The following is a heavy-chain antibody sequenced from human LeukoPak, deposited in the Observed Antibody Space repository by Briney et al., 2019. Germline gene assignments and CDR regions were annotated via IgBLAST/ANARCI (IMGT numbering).Heavy chain of an antibody. Sequence: ASVKVSCKASGYTFTSYGISWVRQAPGQGLEWMGWISAYNGNTNYAQKLQGRVTMTTDTSTSTAYMELRSPRSDDTAVYYCARDAGYSGYDEGYFDYWGQGTLVTVSS. J-gene: IGHJ4*02. D-gene: IGHD5-12*01. CDR3: ARDAGYSGYDEGYFDY. CDR2: ISAYNGNT. V-gene: IGHV1-18*04. CDR1: GYTFTSYG.